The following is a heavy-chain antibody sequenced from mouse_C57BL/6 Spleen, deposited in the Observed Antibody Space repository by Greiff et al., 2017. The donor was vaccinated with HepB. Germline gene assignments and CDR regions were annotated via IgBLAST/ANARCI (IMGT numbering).Heavy chain of an antibody. CDR3: TRGRDSSGPAWFAY. Sequence: EVHLVESGEGLVKPGGSLKLSCAASGFTFSSYAMSWVRQTPEKRLEWVAYISSGGDYIYYADTVKGRFTISRDNARNTLYLQMSSLKSVDTAMYYCTRGRDSSGPAWFAYWGQGTLVTVSA. CDR1: GFTFSSYA. J-gene: IGHJ3*01. D-gene: IGHD3-2*02. CDR2: ISSGGDYI. V-gene: IGHV5-9-1*02.